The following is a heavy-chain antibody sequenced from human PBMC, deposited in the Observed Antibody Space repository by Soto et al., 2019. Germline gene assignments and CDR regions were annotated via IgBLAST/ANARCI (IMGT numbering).Heavy chain of an antibody. J-gene: IGHJ4*02. CDR2: ISAYNGNT. Sequence: QVQLVQSGAEVKKPGASVKVSCKASGYTFTSYGISWVRQAPGQGLEWMGWISAYNGNTNYAQKLQGRVTMTTDTSTXTXXXXXXXXXXXXXXXXXXXXXXXXXXYXSXGYXIPDYWGQGTLVTVSS. D-gene: IGHD3-22*01. CDR3: XXXXXXXXYXSXGYXIPDY. V-gene: IGHV1-18*01. CDR1: GYTFTSYG.